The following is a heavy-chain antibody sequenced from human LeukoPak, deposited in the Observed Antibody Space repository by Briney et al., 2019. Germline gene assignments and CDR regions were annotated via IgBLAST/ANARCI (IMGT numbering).Heavy chain of an antibody. CDR3: AKDGSSSSTYYFYFDY. J-gene: IGHJ4*02. D-gene: IGHD3-22*01. CDR2: ISGRGDST. Sequence: GGSLRLSCAASGFTFSTCAMSWVRQAPGKGLEWVSAISGRGDSTYYADSVKGRFTISRDYSKNTLYLQMNSLRAEDTAVYYCAKDGSSSSTYYFYFDYWGQGTLVTVSS. CDR1: GFTFSTCA. V-gene: IGHV3-23*01.